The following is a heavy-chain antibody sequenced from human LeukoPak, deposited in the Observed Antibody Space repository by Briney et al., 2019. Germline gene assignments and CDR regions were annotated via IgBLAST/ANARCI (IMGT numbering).Heavy chain of an antibody. CDR2: ISVMRNYR. J-gene: IGHJ4*02. Sequence: GGSLTLSCAASGYTFSDFSVNWVRQAPGEGLEWVSSISVMRNYRYYADSVRGRFTISRDDARDSLFLQMNSLRAQDTAVYFCVRLRRNNDRSGYYYYYDYWGQGTLVTVSS. D-gene: IGHD3-22*01. CDR1: GYTFSDFS. V-gene: IGHV3-21*01. CDR3: VRLRRNNDRSGYYYYYDY.